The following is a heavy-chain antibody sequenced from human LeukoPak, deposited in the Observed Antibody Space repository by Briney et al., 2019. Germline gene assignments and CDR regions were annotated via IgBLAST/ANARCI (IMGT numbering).Heavy chain of an antibody. CDR3: ARLVTGAYYDSSGYYSLDY. CDR2: IYYSGST. J-gene: IGHJ4*02. V-gene: IGHV4-59*01. Sequence: SETLSLTCTVSGGSISSYYWSWIRQPPGKGLEWIGYIYYSGSTNYNPSLKSRVTISVDTSKNQFSLKLSSVTAADTAVYYCARLVTGAYYDSSGYYSLDYWGQGTLVTVSS. D-gene: IGHD3-22*01. CDR1: GGSISSYY.